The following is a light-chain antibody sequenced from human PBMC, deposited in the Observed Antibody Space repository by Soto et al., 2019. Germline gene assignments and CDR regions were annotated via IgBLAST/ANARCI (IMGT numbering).Light chain of an antibody. V-gene: IGKV3D-20*02. J-gene: IGKJ1*01. Sequence: EIVLTQSPGTLSLSPGERATLSCRASQSVSTRSLAWYQQKPGQAPRLLIYGASTRATGIPARFSGSGSGTDFTLTISSLEPEDFAVYYCQQRSNWWTFGQGTKVDIK. CDR2: GAS. CDR1: QSVSTRS. CDR3: QQRSNWWT.